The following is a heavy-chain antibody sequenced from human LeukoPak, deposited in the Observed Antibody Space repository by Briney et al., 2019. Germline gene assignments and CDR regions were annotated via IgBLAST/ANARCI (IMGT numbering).Heavy chain of an antibody. CDR3: ARGGIQPWCGTGRAFDI. V-gene: IGHV4-34*01. CDR2: INHNRST. J-gene: IGHJ3*02. D-gene: IGHD5-18*01. CDR1: GGSFSGYY. Sequence: PSETLSLTCAVYGGSFSGYYWSWIRQPPGKGLEWIGEINHNRSTNYNPPLKNRVIISVDTSKNHFSLKLSSVTAADTAVYYCARGGIQPWCGTGRAFDIWGQGTMVTVSS.